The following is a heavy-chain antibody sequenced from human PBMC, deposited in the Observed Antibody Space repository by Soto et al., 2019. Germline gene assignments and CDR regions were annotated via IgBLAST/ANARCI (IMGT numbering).Heavy chain of an antibody. J-gene: IGHJ6*02. CDR1: GFTFSSYW. Sequence: PGGSLRLSCAASGFTFSSYWMHWVRQAPGKGLVWVSRINSDGSSTSYADSVKGRFTISRDNAKNTLYLQMNSLRAEDTAVYYCARDRPMVRGVTILDYYYGMDVWGQGTTVTVSS. CDR2: INSDGSST. V-gene: IGHV3-74*01. CDR3: ARDRPMVRGVTILDYYYGMDV. D-gene: IGHD3-10*01.